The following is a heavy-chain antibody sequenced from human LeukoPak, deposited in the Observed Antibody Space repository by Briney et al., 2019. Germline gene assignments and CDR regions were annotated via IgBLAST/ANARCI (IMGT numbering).Heavy chain of an antibody. Sequence: SETLSLTCTVSGGSISSGGYYWSWIRQPPGKGLEWIGYIYHSGSTYYNPSLKSRVTISVDRSKNQFSLKLSSVAAADTAVYYCARVSTTVVTRGYFDYWGQGTLVTVSS. V-gene: IGHV4-30-2*01. CDR2: IYHSGST. CDR1: GGSISSGGYY. CDR3: ARVSTTVVTRGYFDY. J-gene: IGHJ4*02. D-gene: IGHD4-23*01.